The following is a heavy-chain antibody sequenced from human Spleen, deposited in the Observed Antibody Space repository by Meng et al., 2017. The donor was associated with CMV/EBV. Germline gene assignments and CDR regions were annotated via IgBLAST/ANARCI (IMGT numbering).Heavy chain of an antibody. CDR2: IIPIFGTA. J-gene: IGHJ6*02. V-gene: IGHV1-69*05. CDR3: ARGGSSSSTYYYYYGMDV. CDR1: GGTFSSYA. Sequence: SVKVSCKASGGTFSSYAISWVRQAPGQGLEWMGGIIPIFGTANYAQKFQGRVTITTDESTSTAYMELSSLRSEDTAVYYCARGGSSSSTYYYYYGMDVWGQGTTVTVSS. D-gene: IGHD6-6*01.